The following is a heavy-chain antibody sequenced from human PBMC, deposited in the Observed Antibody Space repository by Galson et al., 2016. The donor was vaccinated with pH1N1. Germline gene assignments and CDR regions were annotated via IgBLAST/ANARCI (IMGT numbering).Heavy chain of an antibody. CDR1: GFTFTSYD. V-gene: IGHV3-30*04. Sequence: SLRLSCAASGFTFTSYDMHWVRQAPGKGLEWVAVILYDGTNEYYADSVKGRFTISRDKTQSTVYLQMNSLRNEDTAVYYCARDSEYSGHEGFHWAQGTLVIVSS. CDR3: ARDSEYSGHEGFH. J-gene: IGHJ4*02. CDR2: ILYDGTNE. D-gene: IGHD5-12*01.